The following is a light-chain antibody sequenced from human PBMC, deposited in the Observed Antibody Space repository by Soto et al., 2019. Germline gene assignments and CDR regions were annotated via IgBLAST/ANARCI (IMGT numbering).Light chain of an antibody. V-gene: IGKV3-20*01. Sequence: EVVWTQSPGTLSLSPGDRVTLSCRASQRVSSNYLAWYQHKSGQAPRLLSFGASNRAAGIPDRFSGGGSGTDFTLTIRGLEHEDSAVYYCQQYSGLTLTFGGGTKLQI. CDR2: GAS. J-gene: IGKJ4*01. CDR1: QRVSSNY. CDR3: QQYSGLTLT.